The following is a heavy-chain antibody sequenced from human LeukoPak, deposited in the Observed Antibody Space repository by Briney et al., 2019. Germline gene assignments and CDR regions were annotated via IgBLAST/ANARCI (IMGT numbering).Heavy chain of an antibody. CDR2: FDPEDGET. D-gene: IGHD6-13*01. V-gene: IGHV1-24*01. J-gene: IGHJ2*01. CDR1: GYTLTELS. CDR3: ATYNGSSWDWHFDL. Sequence: ASVKVSCKVSGYTLTELSMHWVRQAPGKGLEWMGGFDPEDGETIYAQKFQGRVTMTEDTSTDTAYMELSSLRSEDTAVYYRATYNGSSWDWHFDLWGRGTLVTVSS.